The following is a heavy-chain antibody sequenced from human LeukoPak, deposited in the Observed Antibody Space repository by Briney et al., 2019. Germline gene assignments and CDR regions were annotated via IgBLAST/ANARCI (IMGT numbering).Heavy chain of an antibody. CDR3: AKGHYYGSGSYSGRAFDI. Sequence: AGGSLRLSCAAPGFTFSSYAMSWVRQAPGKGLEWVSAISGSGGSTYYADSVKGRFTISRDNSKNTLYLQMNSLRAEDTAVYYCAKGHYYGSGSYSGRAFDIWGQGTMVTVSS. J-gene: IGHJ3*02. V-gene: IGHV3-23*01. D-gene: IGHD3-10*01. CDR1: GFTFSSYA. CDR2: ISGSGGST.